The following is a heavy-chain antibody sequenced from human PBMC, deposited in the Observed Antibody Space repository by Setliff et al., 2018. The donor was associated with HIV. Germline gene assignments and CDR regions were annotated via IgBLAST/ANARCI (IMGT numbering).Heavy chain of an antibody. Sequence: GASVKVSCKASGYTFTGYYMHWGRQALGQGLEWMGWINPNSGGTNYAQKFQGRVTMTRDTSISTAYMELSRLRSDDTAVYYCARDGPGYCSGGSCGDYWGQGTLVTVSS. CDR1: GYTFTGYY. J-gene: IGHJ4*02. CDR2: INPNSGGT. CDR3: ARDGPGYCSGGSCGDY. V-gene: IGHV1-2*02. D-gene: IGHD2-15*01.